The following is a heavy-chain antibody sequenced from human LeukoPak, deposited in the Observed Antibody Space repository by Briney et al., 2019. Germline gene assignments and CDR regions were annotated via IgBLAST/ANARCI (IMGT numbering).Heavy chain of an antibody. CDR3: ATAAGRNWFDP. J-gene: IGHJ5*02. V-gene: IGHV1-2*02. CDR2: INPNSGGT. Sequence: GASVKVSGKASGSPCTGNNMHWLRKAPGQGLEWMGWINPNSGGTNYAQKFQVRVTMTRDTSISTAYMELSRLRSDDTAVYYCATAAGRNWFDPWGQGTLVTVSS. CDR1: GSPCTGNN. D-gene: IGHD6-13*01.